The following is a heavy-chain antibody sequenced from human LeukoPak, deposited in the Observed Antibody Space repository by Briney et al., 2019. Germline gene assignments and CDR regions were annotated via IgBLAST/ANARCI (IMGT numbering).Heavy chain of an antibody. J-gene: IGHJ4*02. Sequence: PGGSLRLSCAASGFTFSSYRMNWVRQAPGKGLEWVSSISSSNSYIYYADSVKGRFTISRDNAKNSLHLQMNSLRAEDTAVYYCAMGPPFDYWGQGTLVTVSP. CDR1: GFTFSSYR. CDR2: ISSSNSYI. CDR3: AMGPPFDY. V-gene: IGHV3-21*01. D-gene: IGHD3-10*01.